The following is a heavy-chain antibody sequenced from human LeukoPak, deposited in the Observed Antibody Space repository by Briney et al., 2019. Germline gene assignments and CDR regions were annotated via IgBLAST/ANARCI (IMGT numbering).Heavy chain of an antibody. Sequence: GESLKISFKGSGYSFTSYWIGWVRQMTGKGLEWMGIIYPGDSDTRYSPSFQGQVTISADKSISTAYLQWSSLKASDTAMYYCARIVVPAAIHDAFDIWGQGTMVTVSS. J-gene: IGHJ3*02. CDR2: IYPGDSDT. CDR1: GYSFTSYW. CDR3: ARIVVPAAIHDAFDI. V-gene: IGHV5-51*01. D-gene: IGHD2-2*02.